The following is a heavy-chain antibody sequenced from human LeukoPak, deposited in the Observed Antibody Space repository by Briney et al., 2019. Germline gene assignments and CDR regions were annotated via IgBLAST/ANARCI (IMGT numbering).Heavy chain of an antibody. CDR1: GFTFSSYA. D-gene: IGHD5-24*01. Sequence: PGGSLRLSCAASGFTFSSYAMSWVRQAPGKGLEWVSVIYSGGSTYYADSVKGRFTISRDNSKNTLYLQMNSLRAEDTAVYYCARGKDGYNPWCFDYWGQGTLVTVSS. CDR2: IYSGGST. V-gene: IGHV3-66*01. CDR3: ARGKDGYNPWCFDY. J-gene: IGHJ4*02.